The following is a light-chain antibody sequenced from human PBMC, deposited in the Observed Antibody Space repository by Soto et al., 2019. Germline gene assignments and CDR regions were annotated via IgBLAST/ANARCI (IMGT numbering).Light chain of an antibody. Sequence: SSELTQPPSLSVAPGQTARITCGGDKIGSKIVHWYRQRPGQAPVAVAFDASDRPSGIPDRISASRSGDTATLTISRVDAGDEADYYCQVWASTDQFFVFGSGTKVNVL. CDR3: QVWASTDQFFV. V-gene: IGLV3-21*02. CDR1: KIGSKI. J-gene: IGLJ1*01. CDR2: DAS.